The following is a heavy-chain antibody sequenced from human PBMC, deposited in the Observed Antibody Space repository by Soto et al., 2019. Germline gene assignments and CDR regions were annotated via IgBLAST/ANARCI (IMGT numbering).Heavy chain of an antibody. V-gene: IGHV1-2*02. CDR1: GFTFTGHY. CDR2: INPNSGGT. CDR3: AKSGSLFRPSLGYFDY. D-gene: IGHD1-26*01. J-gene: IGHJ4*02. Sequence: ASVKVSCKASGFTFTGHYIHWVRQAPGQGLEWMGWINPNSGGTSYAQKFQGRVTMTRDTSITTAYMGLSRLSSDDTAVYYCAKSGSLFRPSLGYFDYWGQGTLVTVSS.